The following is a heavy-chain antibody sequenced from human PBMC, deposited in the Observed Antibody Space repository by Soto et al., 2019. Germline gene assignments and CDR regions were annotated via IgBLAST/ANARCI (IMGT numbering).Heavy chain of an antibody. V-gene: IGHV4-39*01. CDR2: VHSSGGT. D-gene: IGHD2-15*01. J-gene: IGHJ4*02. CDR3: GRLAEAATGHTDFDF. Sequence: SETLSLTCTVSGASVKSSNYFWGWIRQPPGKGLEFVGSVHSSGGTYYNPSLKSRATVSVDTSKNQFSLGLKSVTATDTAVYYCGRLAEAATGHTDFDFWGQGSLVTVSS. CDR1: GASVKSSNYF.